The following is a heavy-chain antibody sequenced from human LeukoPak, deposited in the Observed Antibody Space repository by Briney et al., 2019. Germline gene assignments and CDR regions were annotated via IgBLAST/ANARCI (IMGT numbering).Heavy chain of an antibody. CDR3: ARESLGDSEPLDY. Sequence: GGSLRLSCAASGFTFSSYEMNWVRQAPGKGLEWVANIKQDGSEKYYVDSVKGRFTISRDNAKNSLYLQMNSLRAEDTAVYYCARESLGDSEPLDYWGQGTLVTVSS. V-gene: IGHV3-7*01. CDR1: GFTFSSYE. J-gene: IGHJ4*02. CDR2: IKQDGSEK. D-gene: IGHD4-17*01.